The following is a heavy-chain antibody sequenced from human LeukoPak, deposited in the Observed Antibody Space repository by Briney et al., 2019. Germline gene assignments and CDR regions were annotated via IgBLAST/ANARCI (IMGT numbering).Heavy chain of an antibody. J-gene: IGHJ3*01. CDR1: GGTFSSYG. D-gene: IGHD3-10*01. CDR3: ARGGGFGAPHP. CDR2: IIPILGIA. Sequence: GASVKVSCKASGGTFSSYGISWVRQAPGQGLEWMGRIIPILGIAKYAQKFQGRVTITADKSTSTAYLELSSLRSEDTAVYYCARGGGFGAPHPWGQGTMVTVSS. V-gene: IGHV1-69*04.